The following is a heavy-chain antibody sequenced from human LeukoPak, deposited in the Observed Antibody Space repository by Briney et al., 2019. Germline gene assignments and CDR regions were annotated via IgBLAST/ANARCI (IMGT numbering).Heavy chain of an antibody. V-gene: IGHV3-30*03. CDR2: TSYDGSDK. CDR3: AAPTYYYDSSGSDYDAFDI. Sequence: GGSLRLSCAASGFTFSSYGMHWVRQAPGKGLEWVAVTSYDGSDKYYADSVKGRLTISRDNSKNTLYLQMNSLRAEDTAVYYCAAPTYYYDSSGSDYDAFDIWGQGTMVTVSS. J-gene: IGHJ3*02. CDR1: GFTFSSYG. D-gene: IGHD3-22*01.